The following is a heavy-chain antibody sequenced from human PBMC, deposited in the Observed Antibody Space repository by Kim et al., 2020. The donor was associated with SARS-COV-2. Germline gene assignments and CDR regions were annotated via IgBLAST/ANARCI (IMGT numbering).Heavy chain of an antibody. CDR3: ARVDNYYYDSSGYLDY. D-gene: IGHD3-22*01. CDR1: GYTSTRYA. V-gene: IGHV1-3*01. CDR2: INVGDGNT. Sequence: ASVKVSCKAPGYTSTRYALHWVRQAPGQSLEWMGWINVGDGNTKYSQKFQGRVTMTRDTSASTAYMELSSLRSEDTAVYYCARVDNYYYDSSGYLDYWGQGTLVTVSS. J-gene: IGHJ4*02.